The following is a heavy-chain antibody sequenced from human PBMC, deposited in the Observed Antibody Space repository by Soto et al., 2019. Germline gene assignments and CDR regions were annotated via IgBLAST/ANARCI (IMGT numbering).Heavy chain of an antibody. CDR3: VRHLGVPTGRSYYYYGMDV. J-gene: IGHJ6*02. Sequence: SETLSLTCTVSGGSISSSSYYWGWIRQPPGKGLEWIGSIYYSGSTYYNPSLKSRVTISVDTSKNQFSLKLSSVTAADTAVYYCVRHLGVPTGRSYYYYGMDVWGQGTTVTVSS. CDR2: IYYSGST. CDR1: GGSISSSSYY. V-gene: IGHV4-39*01.